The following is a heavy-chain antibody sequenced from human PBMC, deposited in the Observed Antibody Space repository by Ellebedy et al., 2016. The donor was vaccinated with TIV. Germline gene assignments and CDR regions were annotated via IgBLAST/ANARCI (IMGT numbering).Heavy chain of an antibody. CDR1: GGTFNNYA. V-gene: IGHV1-69*10. J-gene: IGHJ4*02. Sequence: SVKVSXKASGGTFNNYAISWVRQAPGQGLEWMGGTIPILGIVNYAQKFQGRVTITADESTSTVYMDLSSLRSEDTAVYYCARGADRYCTGGKCYRDFDSWGQGTLVTVSS. CDR2: TIPILGIV. CDR3: ARGADRYCTGGKCYRDFDS. D-gene: IGHD2-15*01.